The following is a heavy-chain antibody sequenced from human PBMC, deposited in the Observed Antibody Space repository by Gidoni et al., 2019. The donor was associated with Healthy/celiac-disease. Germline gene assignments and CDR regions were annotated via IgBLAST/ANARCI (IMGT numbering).Heavy chain of an antibody. CDR2: IKHRGST. CDR1: GGSFSGYY. CDR3: ATAPLNSGSNGGYFDY. Sequence: QVQLQQWGAGLLKPSETLSLTCAVYGGSFSGYYWSWIRQPPGKGLEWIGEIKHRGSTNYNPSLKSRVTISVDTSKNQFSLKLSSVTAADTAVYYCATAPLNSGSNGGYFDYWGQGTLVTVSS. J-gene: IGHJ4*02. V-gene: IGHV4-34*01. D-gene: IGHD3-22*01.